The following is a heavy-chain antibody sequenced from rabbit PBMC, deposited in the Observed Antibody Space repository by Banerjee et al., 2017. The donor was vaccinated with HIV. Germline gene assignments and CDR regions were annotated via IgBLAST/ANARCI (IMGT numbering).Heavy chain of an antibody. V-gene: IGHV1S47*01. Sequence: QEQLVESGGGLVKPEGSLKLSCKASGFDFSNYGVSWVRQAPGKGLEWIGYIEPIFGNTYYANWVNGRFAISSHNAQNTLYLQLSSLTAADTATYFCVRDTWNFNLWGPGTLVTVS. J-gene: IGHJ4*01. D-gene: IGHD3-1*01. CDR2: IEPIFGNT. CDR3: VRDTWNFNL. CDR1: GFDFSNYG.